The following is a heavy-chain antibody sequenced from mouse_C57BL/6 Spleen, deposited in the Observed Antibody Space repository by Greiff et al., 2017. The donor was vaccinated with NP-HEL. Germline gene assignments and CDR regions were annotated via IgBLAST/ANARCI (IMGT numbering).Heavy chain of an antibody. J-gene: IGHJ3*01. Sequence: DVMLVESGGGLVKPGGSLKLSCAASGFTFSDYGMHWVRQAPEQGLEWVAYISSGSSTIYYADTVKGRFTISRDNAKNTLFLQMTSLRSEDTAMYYCARPAGTEFAYWGQGTLVTVSA. CDR1: GFTFSDYG. CDR2: ISSGSSTI. CDR3: ARPAGTEFAY. V-gene: IGHV5-17*01. D-gene: IGHD4-1*01.